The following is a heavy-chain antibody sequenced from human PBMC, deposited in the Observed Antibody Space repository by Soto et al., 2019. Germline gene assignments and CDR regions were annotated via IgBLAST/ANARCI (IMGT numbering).Heavy chain of an antibody. Sequence: GESRKISCKGSGYSFTSYWISWVRQMPGKGLEWMWRIDPRDSYTNYSPSFQDHVTISADKSIITAYLQWSSLKASDTAMYYCAKPRNYDSSGYALDYWRQGTLVTVSS. D-gene: IGHD3-22*01. V-gene: IGHV5-10-1*01. CDR2: IDPRDSYT. J-gene: IGHJ4*02. CDR1: GYSFTSYW. CDR3: AKPRNYDSSGYALDY.